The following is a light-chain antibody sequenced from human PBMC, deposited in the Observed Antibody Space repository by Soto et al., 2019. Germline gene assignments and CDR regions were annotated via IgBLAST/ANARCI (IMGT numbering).Light chain of an antibody. CDR2: DNY. Sequence: QSVLTQPPSVSAAPGQKVTISCSGSRSNINNNFVSWYQLFPGTAPKLLMYDNYKRPSGIPDRFSASKSGTSATLAITGLQTGDEAEYNCGTWDSSLDGFVFGTGTKLTVL. J-gene: IGLJ1*01. CDR1: RSNINNNF. CDR3: GTWDSSLDGFV. V-gene: IGLV1-51*01.